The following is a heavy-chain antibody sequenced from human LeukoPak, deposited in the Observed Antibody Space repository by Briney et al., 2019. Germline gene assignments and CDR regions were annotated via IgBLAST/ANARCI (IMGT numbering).Heavy chain of an antibody. V-gene: IGHV3-66*01. CDR3: ARFYDSSGYLDY. CDR1: GFTVSSKY. D-gene: IGHD3-22*01. Sequence: GGSLRLSCAASGFTVSSKYMSWVRHAPGKGLEWVSVIYSGGSTYYADSVKGRFTISRDNSKNMLFLQMNSLRAEDTAVYYCARFYDSSGYLDYWGQGALVTVSS. CDR2: IYSGGST. J-gene: IGHJ4*02.